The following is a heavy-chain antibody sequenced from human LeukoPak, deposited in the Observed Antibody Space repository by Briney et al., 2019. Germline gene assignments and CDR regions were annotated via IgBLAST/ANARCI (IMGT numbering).Heavy chain of an antibody. CDR1: GFTVSNNY. Sequence: PGGSLRLSCAASGFTVSNNYMSWVRQAPGKGLEWVSVIHSGGTTNYADSVQGRFTISRDNSKTTVYLHMNSLRAEDTAVYYCARDSDSGYGPFASWGQATLVTVSS. CDR2: IHSGGTT. J-gene: IGHJ4*02. D-gene: IGHD5-12*01. CDR3: ARDSDSGYGPFAS. V-gene: IGHV3-53*01.